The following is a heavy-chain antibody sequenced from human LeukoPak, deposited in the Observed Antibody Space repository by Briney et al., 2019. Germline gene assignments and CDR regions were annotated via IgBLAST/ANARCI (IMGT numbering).Heavy chain of an antibody. D-gene: IGHD1-14*01. CDR2: IKDDGSEK. CDR1: GFTFSSYW. Sequence: GGSLRLSCVGSGFTFSSYWMTWVRQAPGKGLEWVANIKDDGSEKYSVDSAKGRFTISGDNAKNLLYLQMSSLRAEDTAVYYCARARIDYWGQGTLVTVSS. CDR3: ARARIDY. J-gene: IGHJ4*02. V-gene: IGHV3-7*04.